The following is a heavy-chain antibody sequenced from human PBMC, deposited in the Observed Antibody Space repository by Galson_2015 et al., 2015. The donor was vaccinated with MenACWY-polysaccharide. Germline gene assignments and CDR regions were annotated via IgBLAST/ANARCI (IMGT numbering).Heavy chain of an antibody. CDR3: VRDGHNYDFDY. CDR1: GYTFTGYY. J-gene: IGHJ4*02. V-gene: IGHV1-2*06. CDR2: IALNSGAT. Sequence: SVKVSCKASGYTFTGYYMHWVRQAPGQGLEWMGRIALNSGATNFAQNFQGRVFMTGDTSISTAYMELSSLRSDDTAVYYCVRDGHNYDFDYWGQGTLVTVSS. D-gene: IGHD5-18*01.